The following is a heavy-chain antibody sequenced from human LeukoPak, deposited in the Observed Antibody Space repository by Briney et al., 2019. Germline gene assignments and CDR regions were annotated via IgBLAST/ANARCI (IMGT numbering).Heavy chain of an antibody. Sequence: SETLSLTCTVSGGSISSGGYNWSWIRQHPGTGLECIGYIYYSGSTYYNPSLKSRVTISVDTSKNQLSLKLSSVTAADTAVYYCARGSYVGPTSGYFDYWGQGTLVTVSS. V-gene: IGHV4-31*03. CDR2: IYYSGST. CDR3: ARGSYVGPTSGYFDY. J-gene: IGHJ4*02. D-gene: IGHD1-26*01. CDR1: GGSISSGGYN.